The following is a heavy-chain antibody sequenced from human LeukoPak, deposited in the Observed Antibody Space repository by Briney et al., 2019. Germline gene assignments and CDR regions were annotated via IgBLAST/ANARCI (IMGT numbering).Heavy chain of an antibody. CDR3: ATDAPERGDAFDI. CDR1: GRSFSGYY. J-gene: IGHJ3*02. V-gene: IGHV4-31*11. Sequence: SETLSLTCAVYGRSFSGYYWSWIRQHPGKGLEWIGYIYYSGSTYYNPSLKSRVTISVDTSKNQFSLKLSSVTAADTAVYYCATDAPERGDAFDIWGQGTMVTVSS. CDR2: IYYSGST.